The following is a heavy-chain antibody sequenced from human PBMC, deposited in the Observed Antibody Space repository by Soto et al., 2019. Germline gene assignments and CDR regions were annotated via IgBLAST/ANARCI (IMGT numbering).Heavy chain of an antibody. V-gene: IGHV1-2*02. CDR1: GYTFTGYY. CDR3: ARSPRSYYYYGMDV. J-gene: IGHJ6*02. Sequence: ASVKVSFKASGYTFTGYYMHWVRQAPGQGLEWMGWINPNSGGTNYAQKFQGGVTMTRDTSISTAYMELSRLRSDDTAVYYCARSPRSYYYYGMDVWGQGTTVTVSS. CDR2: INPNSGGT.